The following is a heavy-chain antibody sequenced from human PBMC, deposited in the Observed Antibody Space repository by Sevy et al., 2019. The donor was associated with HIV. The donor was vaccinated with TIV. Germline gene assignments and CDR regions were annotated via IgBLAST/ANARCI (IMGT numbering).Heavy chain of an antibody. Sequence: GGSLRLSCAVSGFSFDSYGMTWVRQAPGKGLEWVSGISGSGTRTYYADSVKGRFIISRDNSKNTLYLQMNSLRSEDRALFFFGKGGGGNYDPDEIGYYFYYYNMDVWGKGTTVTVSS. CDR3: GKGGGGNYDPDEIGYYFYYYNMDV. CDR2: ISGSGTRT. CDR1: GFSFDSYG. J-gene: IGHJ6*03. D-gene: IGHD3-22*01. V-gene: IGHV3-23*01.